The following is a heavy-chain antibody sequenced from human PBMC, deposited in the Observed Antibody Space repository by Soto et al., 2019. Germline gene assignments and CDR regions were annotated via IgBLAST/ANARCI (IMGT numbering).Heavy chain of an antibody. CDR2: ISSSGSTI. CDR1: GFTFSDYY. Sequence: GGSLSLSCAASGFTFSDYYMSWIRQAPGKGLEWVSYISSSGSTIYYADSVKGRFTISRDNAKNSLYLQMNSLRAEDTAVYYCAKVRGPNWFDPWGQGTLVTVSS. J-gene: IGHJ5*02. V-gene: IGHV3-11*01. CDR3: AKVRGPNWFDP.